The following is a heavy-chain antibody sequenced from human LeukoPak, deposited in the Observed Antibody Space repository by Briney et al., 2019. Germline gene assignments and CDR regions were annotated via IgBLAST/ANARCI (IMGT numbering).Heavy chain of an antibody. Sequence: GGSLRLSCAASGFSFSSYRMNWVRQAPGKGLEWVASISSNNGYIYYADSVKGRFTIARDNGENSLHLQMNSLRAEDAAVYYCARDLGTRKSIAFADWGQGTLVTVSS. D-gene: IGHD6-6*01. J-gene: IGHJ4*02. CDR1: GFSFSSYR. CDR2: ISSNNGYI. CDR3: ARDLGTRKSIAFAD. V-gene: IGHV3-21*01.